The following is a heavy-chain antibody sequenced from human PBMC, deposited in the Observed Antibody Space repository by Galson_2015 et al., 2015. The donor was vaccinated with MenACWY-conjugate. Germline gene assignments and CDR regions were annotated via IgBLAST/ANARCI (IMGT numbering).Heavy chain of an antibody. Sequence: SLRLSCAASGFTVSSYWMSWVRQAPGKGLEWVANINDEGGRKKYYVDSVKGRFSISRDNAKNSLYLQMSSLRAEDTAVYFCARESAGATNWHSFDFSGQGTRVTVSS. CDR1: GFTVSSYW. V-gene: IGHV3-7*01. D-gene: IGHD1-1*01. CDR3: ARESAGATNWHSFDF. CDR2: INDEGGRKK. J-gene: IGHJ4*02.